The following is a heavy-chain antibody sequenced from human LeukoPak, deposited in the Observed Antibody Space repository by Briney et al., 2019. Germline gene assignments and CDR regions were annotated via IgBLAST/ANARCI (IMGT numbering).Heavy chain of an antibody. D-gene: IGHD2/OR15-2a*01. CDR1: EFSLSDFY. CDR2: SRTKARGYTT. V-gene: IGHV3-72*01. CDR3: TGGLNTCDH. Sequence: PGGSLRLSCTASEFSLSDFYMDWVRQAPGKGLEWVGRSRTKARGYTTEYAASVRDRFTVSRDESRNSVYLQMDSLRTEDTAVYYCTGGLNTCDHWGRGTLVTVSS. J-gene: IGHJ2*01.